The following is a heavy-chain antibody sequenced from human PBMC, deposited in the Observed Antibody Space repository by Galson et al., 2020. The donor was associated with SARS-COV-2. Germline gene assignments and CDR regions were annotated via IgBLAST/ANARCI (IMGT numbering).Heavy chain of an antibody. V-gene: IGHV3-23*01. CDR1: GFRFPNYA. CDR3: VKEGATVGGDSNWFDP. CDR2: ISGSGART. D-gene: IGHD2-21*01. J-gene: IGHJ5*02. Sequence: TGGSLRLSCAASGFRFPNYAMSWVRQAPGKGLEWVSGISGSGARTDYTVSVKGRFIISRDTSKNTLHLQMNSLRPDDSAIYYCVKEGATVGGDSNWFDPWGQGTLFTVAS.